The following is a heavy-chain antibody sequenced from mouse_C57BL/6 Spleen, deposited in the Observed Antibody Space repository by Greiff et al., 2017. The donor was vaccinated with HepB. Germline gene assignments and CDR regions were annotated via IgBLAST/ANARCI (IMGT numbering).Heavy chain of an antibody. D-gene: IGHD1-1*01. CDR2: IYPGDGDT. CDR1: GYAFSSSW. Sequence: VKLMESGPELVKPGASVKISCKASGYAFSSSWMNWVKQRPGKGLEWIGRIYPGDGDTNYNGKFKGKATLTADKSSSTAYMQLSSLTSEDSAVYFCARHHYYGSSYEGWYFDVWGTGTTVTVSS. V-gene: IGHV1-82*01. CDR3: ARHHYYGSSYEGWYFDV. J-gene: IGHJ1*03.